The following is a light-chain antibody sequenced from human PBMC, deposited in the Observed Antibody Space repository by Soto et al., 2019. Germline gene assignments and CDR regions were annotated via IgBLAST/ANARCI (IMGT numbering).Light chain of an antibody. J-gene: IGKJ1*01. Sequence: AIRMTQSPSSLSASTGDRVTITCRASQGISSYLAWYQQKPGKAPKLLVYAASTLESGVPSKFSGSGSGTEFTLANCCLQSEDFATYYGQQYYSYPPWTFGQGTQVEIK. CDR2: AAS. V-gene: IGKV1-8*01. CDR1: QGISSY. CDR3: QQYYSYPPWT.